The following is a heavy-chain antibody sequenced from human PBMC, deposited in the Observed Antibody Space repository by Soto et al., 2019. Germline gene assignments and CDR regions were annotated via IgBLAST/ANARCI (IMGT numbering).Heavy chain of an antibody. CDR1: GGSISGYY. CDR3: ARENSYFDN. V-gene: IGHV4-59*12. J-gene: IGHJ4*02. CDR2: IYYSGTT. Sequence: SETLSLTCTVSGGSISGYYWSWIRQPPGKGLEWIGYIYYSGTTTYNSSLKSRVIISLHTSKNQFSLKLNSVSAADTAVYYCARENSYFDNWGQGTLVTVSS.